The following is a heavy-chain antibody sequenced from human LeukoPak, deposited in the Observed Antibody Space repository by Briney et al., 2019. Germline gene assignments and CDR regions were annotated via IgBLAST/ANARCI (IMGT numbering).Heavy chain of an antibody. CDR2: IWHDGSNK. J-gene: IGHJ4*02. CDR1: GSTVSGFG. Sequence: AQSMRLACEAPGSTVSGFGMHWVRQGPGKRLKWVAGIWHDGSNKYYGDSVKGRLTISRDNSQNTLYLQLNSLAVEDTAVYYCAREDSYGFGIDYWGQGTLVTVSS. D-gene: IGHD5-18*01. V-gene: IGHV3-33*01. CDR3: AREDSYGFGIDY.